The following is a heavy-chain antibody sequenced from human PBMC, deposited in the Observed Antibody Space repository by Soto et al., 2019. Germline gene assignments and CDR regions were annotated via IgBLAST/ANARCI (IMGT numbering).Heavy chain of an antibody. D-gene: IGHD2-15*01. J-gene: IGHJ1*01. Sequence: GESLKISCKGSGYSFANSWIGWVRQMPGKGLEWMGIIYPGDSDTRYSPSFQGQVTISADKSISTAYLQWSSLKASDTAMYYCARPDECSGGSCFPAEYFQHWGQGTLVTVSS. V-gene: IGHV5-51*01. CDR2: IYPGDSDT. CDR1: GYSFANSW. CDR3: ARPDECSGGSCFPAEYFQH.